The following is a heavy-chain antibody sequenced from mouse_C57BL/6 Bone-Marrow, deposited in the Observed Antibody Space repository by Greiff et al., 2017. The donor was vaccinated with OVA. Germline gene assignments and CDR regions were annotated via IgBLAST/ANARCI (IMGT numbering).Heavy chain of an antibody. V-gene: IGHV1-69*01. Sequence: VQLQQPGAELVMPGASVKLSCKASGYTFTSYWMHWVKQRPGQGLEWIGEIDPSDSYTNYNQKFKGKSTLTVDKSSSTAYMQLSSLTSEDSAVYYCAREGLRDYAMDYWGQGTSVTVSS. CDR2: IDPSDSYT. D-gene: IGHD2-4*01. CDR1: GYTFTSYW. J-gene: IGHJ4*01. CDR3: AREGLRDYAMDY.